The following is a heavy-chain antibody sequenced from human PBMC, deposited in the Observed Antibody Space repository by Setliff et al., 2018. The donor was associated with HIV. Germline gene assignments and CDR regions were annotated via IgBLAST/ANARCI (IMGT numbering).Heavy chain of an antibody. D-gene: IGHD2-2*01. V-gene: IGHV3-15*01. CDR3: TTVHYCSTTRCYIFDY. CDR1: GFTFHTYW. Sequence: PGGSLRLSCAVSGFTFHTYWMSWVRQAPGKGLEWVGRIKGKADGGTTDYAAPVKGRFTFSRDDSKNTLYLQMNSLKTEDTAVYYCTTVHYCSTTRCYIFDYWGLG. J-gene: IGHJ4*02. CDR2: IKGKADGGTT.